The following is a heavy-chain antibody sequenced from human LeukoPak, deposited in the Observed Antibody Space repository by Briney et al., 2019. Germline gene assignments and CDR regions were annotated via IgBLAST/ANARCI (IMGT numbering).Heavy chain of an antibody. D-gene: IGHD1/OR15-1a*01. J-gene: IGHJ6*02. CDR1: GFAFSSYA. CDR3: ARPTMNRKNPFYYYYYGMDV. CDR2: ISGSGAYT. V-gene: IGHV3-23*01. Sequence: GGSLRLSCAASGFAFSSYAMTWVRQAPGEGLEWASAISGSGAYTQYADSVKGRFTISRDNSKNALFLQMNSLRAEDTAVYYCARPTMNRKNPFYYYYYGMDVWGQGTTVTVSS.